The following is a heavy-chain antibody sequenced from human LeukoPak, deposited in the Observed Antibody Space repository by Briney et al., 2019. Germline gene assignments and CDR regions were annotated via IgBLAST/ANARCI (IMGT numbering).Heavy chain of an antibody. J-gene: IGHJ5*02. V-gene: IGHV2-5*01. CDR3: AHTYCSGGSCPEGFDP. CDR1: GFPLSTSGVG. CDR2: IYWNDDK. Sequence: ESGPTLVKPTQTLTLTCTFSGFPLSTSGVGVGWIRQPPGKALEWLALIYWNDDKRYSPSLKSRLTITKDTSKNQVVLTMTNMDPVDTATYYCAHTYCSGGSCPEGFDPWGQGTLVTVSS. D-gene: IGHD2-15*01.